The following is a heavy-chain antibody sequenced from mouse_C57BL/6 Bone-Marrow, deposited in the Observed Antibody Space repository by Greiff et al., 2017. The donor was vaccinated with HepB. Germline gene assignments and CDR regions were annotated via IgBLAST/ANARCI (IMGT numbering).Heavy chain of an antibody. V-gene: IGHV14-4*01. CDR2: IDPENGDT. D-gene: IGHD1-1*01. J-gene: IGHJ2*01. CDR3: TLITTVVDYFDD. Sequence: VQLQQSGAELVRPGASVKLSCTASGFNIKDDYMHWVKQRPEQGLEWIGWIDPENGDTEYASKFQGKATITADTSSNTAYLQLSSLTSEDTAVYYCTLITTVVDYFDDWGQGTTLTVSS. CDR1: GFNIKDDY.